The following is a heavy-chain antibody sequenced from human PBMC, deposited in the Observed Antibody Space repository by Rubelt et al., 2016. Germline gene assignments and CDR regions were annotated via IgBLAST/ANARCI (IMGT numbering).Heavy chain of an antibody. Sequence: QVQPVHSGAEVKKPGASVKVSCKASGYTFTSYDVNWVRQAPGQARECMGWINPNSGSTNYALNFQGGVTMTRDTSISTAYMEPNSLRSNDPAVDYCARVGRSQNGTDGWAGGEFDYWGQGTLVTVA. D-gene: IGHD3-10*01. CDR3: ARVGRSQNGTDGWAGGEFDY. J-gene: IGHJ4*02. CDR1: GYTFTSYD. V-gene: IGHV1-2*02. CDR2: INPNSGST.